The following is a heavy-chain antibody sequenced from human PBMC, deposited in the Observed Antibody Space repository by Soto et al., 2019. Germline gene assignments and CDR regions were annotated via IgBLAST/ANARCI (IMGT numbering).Heavy chain of an antibody. Sequence: QVQLQESGPGLVKPSQTLSLTCTVSGGSISSGDYYWSWIRQPPGKGLEWIGYIYYSGSTYYNPSLQSRVTISVDTSKNQFSLKLSSVTAADTAVYYCARTLYSSSWYERKRYFQHWGQGTLVTVSS. CDR3: ARTLYSSSWYERKRYFQH. CDR1: GGSISSGDYY. CDR2: IYYSGST. J-gene: IGHJ1*01. V-gene: IGHV4-30-4*01. D-gene: IGHD6-13*01.